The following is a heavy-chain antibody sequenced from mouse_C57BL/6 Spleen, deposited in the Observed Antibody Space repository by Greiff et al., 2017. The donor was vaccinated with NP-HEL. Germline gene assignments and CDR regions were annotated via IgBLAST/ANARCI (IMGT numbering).Heavy chain of an antibody. CDR1: GYTFTSYW. D-gene: IGHD1-1*01. Sequence: QVQLQQPGAELVKPGASVKVSCKASGYTFTSYWMHWVKQRPGQGLEWIGRIHPSDSDTNYNQKFKGKATLTVDKSSSTAYMQLSSLTSEDSAVYFCAIGVYGSRPYWYFDGLGPGTTVPVSS. CDR3: AIGVYGSRPYWYFDG. CDR2: IHPSDSDT. J-gene: IGHJ1*01. V-gene: IGHV1-74*01.